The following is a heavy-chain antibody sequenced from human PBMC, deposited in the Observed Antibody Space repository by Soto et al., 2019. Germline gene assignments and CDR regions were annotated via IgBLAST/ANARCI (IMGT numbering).Heavy chain of an antibody. V-gene: IGHV1-2*04. Sequence: ASVKVSCKASGYTFTNYGITWVRQAPGQGLEWMGWINPNSGGTNYAQKFQGWVTMTRDTSISTAYMELSRLRSDDTAVYYCAKVGDSSGWFDYWGQGTLVTVSS. CDR1: GYTFTNYG. J-gene: IGHJ4*02. D-gene: IGHD6-19*01. CDR2: INPNSGGT. CDR3: AKVGDSSGWFDY.